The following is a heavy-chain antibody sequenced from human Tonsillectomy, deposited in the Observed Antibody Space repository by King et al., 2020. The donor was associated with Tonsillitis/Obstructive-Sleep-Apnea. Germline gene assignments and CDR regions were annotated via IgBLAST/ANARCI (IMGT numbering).Heavy chain of an antibody. CDR1: GGSISSSNW. CDR2: IYHSGNT. J-gene: IGHJ4*02. V-gene: IGHV4-4*02. Sequence: QLQESGPGLVKPSGTLSLTCAVSGGSISSSNWWNLVRQPPGQGLEWIGKIYHSGNTNYNPSLKSRVTISVDKSKNQFSLKLSSVTAADTAVYYCASGEYRGYDPSLDFWGQGTLVTVSS. CDR3: ASGEYRGYDPSLDF. D-gene: IGHD5-12*01.